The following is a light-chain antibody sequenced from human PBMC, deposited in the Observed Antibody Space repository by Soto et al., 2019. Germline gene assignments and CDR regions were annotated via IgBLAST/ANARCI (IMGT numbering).Light chain of an antibody. CDR3: QKYDSAPRT. CDR1: QGISNY. V-gene: IGKV1-27*01. CDR2: AAS. J-gene: IGKJ1*01. Sequence: DIQVTQSPSSLSASVGDRVTITCRASQGISNYLGWYQQKPGKVPKLLISAASTLQSGVPSRFSGGGSGTDFTLTISSLQPEDVATYYCQKYDSAPRTFGQGTKVEIK.